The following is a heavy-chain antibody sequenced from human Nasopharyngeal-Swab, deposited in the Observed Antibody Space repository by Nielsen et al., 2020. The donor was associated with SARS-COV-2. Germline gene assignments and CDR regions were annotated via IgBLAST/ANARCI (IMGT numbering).Heavy chain of an antibody. D-gene: IGHD3-22*01. CDR3: TTDQGVYDSSGYYNY. V-gene: IGHV3-15*01. CDR1: GFTLSNAW. CDR2: IKSKTDGGTT. Sequence: GGSLRLSCAASGFTLSNAWMSWVRQAPGKGLEWVGRIKSKTDGGTTDYAAPVKGRFTISRDDSKNTLYLQMNSLKTEDTAVYYCTTDQGVYDSSGYYNYWGQGTLVTVSS. J-gene: IGHJ4*02.